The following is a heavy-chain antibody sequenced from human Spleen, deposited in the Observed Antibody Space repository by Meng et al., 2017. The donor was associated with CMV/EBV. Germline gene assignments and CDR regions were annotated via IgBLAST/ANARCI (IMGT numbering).Heavy chain of an antibody. J-gene: IGHJ4*02. V-gene: IGHV4-34*01. CDR1: GGSFSGYY. Sequence: PPCAVYGGSFSGYYWSWIRQPPGKGLEWIGEINHSGSTNYNPSLKSRVTISVDTSKNQFSLKLSSVTAADTAVYYCARFPKGGARDYWGQGTLVTVSS. CDR2: INHSGST. D-gene: IGHD3-16*01. CDR3: ARFPKGGARDY.